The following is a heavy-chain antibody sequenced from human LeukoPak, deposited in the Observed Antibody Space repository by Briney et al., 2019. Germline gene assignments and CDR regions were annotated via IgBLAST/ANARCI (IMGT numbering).Heavy chain of an antibody. J-gene: IGHJ4*02. D-gene: IGHD6-19*01. CDR1: GFTFSNAW. CDR3: TTEVAGRLYYFDY. V-gene: IGHV3-15*01. Sequence: GGSLRLSCAASGFTFSNAWMSWVRQAPGKGLEWVGRIKSKTDGGTTDYAAPVKGRFTISRDDSKNTLYLQMNSLKTEDTAVYYCTTEVAGRLYYFDYWGQGTLATVSS. CDR2: IKSKTDGGTT.